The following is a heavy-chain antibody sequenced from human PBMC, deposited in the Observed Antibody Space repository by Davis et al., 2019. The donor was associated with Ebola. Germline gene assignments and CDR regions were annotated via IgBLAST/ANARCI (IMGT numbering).Heavy chain of an antibody. CDR3: AREAKGLDY. J-gene: IGHJ4*02. CDR2: ISSTSRTM. V-gene: IGHV3-48*02. CDR1: GFSASLYS. Sequence: GGSLRLSCAFSGFSASLYSMNWVRQAPGKGLEWVSYISSTSRTMYYADSVKGRFTISRDNAKNSVYLQLNSLTDEDTAVYYCAREAKGLDYWGQGTLVTVSS.